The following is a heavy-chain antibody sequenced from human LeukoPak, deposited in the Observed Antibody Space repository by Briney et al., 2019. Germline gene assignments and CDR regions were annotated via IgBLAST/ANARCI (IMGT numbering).Heavy chain of an antibody. V-gene: IGHV4-39*07. CDR2: IYYSGST. CDR3: ARASFYGSGTYYQRVDY. J-gene: IGHJ4*02. D-gene: IGHD3-10*01. CDR1: GGSISSSNHY. Sequence: SETLSLTCTVPGGSISSSNHYWGWIRQPPGKGLEWIGPIYYSGSTYHNPSLKSRVTISVDTSKNQFSLKLSSVTAADTAVYYCARASFYGSGTYYQRVDYWGQGTLVTVSS.